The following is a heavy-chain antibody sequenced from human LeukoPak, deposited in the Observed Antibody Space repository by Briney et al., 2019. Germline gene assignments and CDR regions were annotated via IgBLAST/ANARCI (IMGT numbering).Heavy chain of an antibody. D-gene: IGHD6-13*01. V-gene: IGHV3-23*01. Sequence: GGSLRLSCAASGFTFSSSGMSWVRQAPGKGLEWVSSISGSDDTTYYADSVEGRFTISRDNSKNTLYLQMNSLRAGDTAVYYCANNRYSSRWRGAFDVWGQGTMVTVSS. J-gene: IGHJ3*01. CDR1: GFTFSSSG. CDR2: ISGSDDTT. CDR3: ANNRYSSRWRGAFDV.